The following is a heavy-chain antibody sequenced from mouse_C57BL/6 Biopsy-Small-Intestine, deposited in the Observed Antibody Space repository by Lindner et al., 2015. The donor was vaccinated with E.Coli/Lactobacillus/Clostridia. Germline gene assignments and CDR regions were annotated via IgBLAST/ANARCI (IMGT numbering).Heavy chain of an antibody. CDR1: GYTFSHYG. Sequence: SVKVSCKASGYTFSHYGISWLRQAPGQGLEWMGWISGYNGNTKYTQRLQGRVTMTTDTSTSTAYMDLWSLTSDDTAVYYCARSPPYGDYEVRWFDPWGQGTLVTVSS. V-gene: IGHV1-84*02. J-gene: IGHJ4*01. CDR3: ARSPPYGDYEVRWFDP. CDR2: ISGYNGNT. D-gene: IGHD2-13*01.